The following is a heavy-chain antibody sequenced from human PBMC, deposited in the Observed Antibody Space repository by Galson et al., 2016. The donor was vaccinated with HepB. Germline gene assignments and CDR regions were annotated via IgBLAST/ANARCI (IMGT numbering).Heavy chain of an antibody. CDR1: GFSFASYG. CDR3: ARLDGYDRVTLDM. V-gene: IGHV3-23*01. CDR2: ISGSGGNS. Sequence: SLRLSCAASGFSFASYGMSWVRQAPGKGLEWVAGISGSGGNSYYADSVKGRFTISRDNSKKTLYVQMNSLRAEDTAVYYCARLDGYDRVTLDMWGQGTMVTVSS. J-gene: IGHJ3*02. D-gene: IGHD3-22*01.